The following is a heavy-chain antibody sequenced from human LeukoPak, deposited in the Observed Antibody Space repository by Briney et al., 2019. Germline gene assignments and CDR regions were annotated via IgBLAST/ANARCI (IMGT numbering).Heavy chain of an antibody. CDR2: ISWNSGSI. Sequence: SLRLSCAASGFTFDDYAMHWVRQAPGKGLEWVSGISWNSGSIGYADSVKGRFTISRDNAKNSLYLQMNSLRAGDTALYYCAKAALRLRFQYYFDYWGQGTLVTVSS. V-gene: IGHV3-9*01. CDR3: AKAALRLRFQYYFDY. CDR1: GFTFDDYA. D-gene: IGHD5-12*01. J-gene: IGHJ4*02.